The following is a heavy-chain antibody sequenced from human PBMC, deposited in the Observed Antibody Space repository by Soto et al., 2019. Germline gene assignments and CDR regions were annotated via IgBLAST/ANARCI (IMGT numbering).Heavy chain of an antibody. D-gene: IGHD3-22*01. J-gene: IGHJ4*02. Sequence: EVQLLESGGGLVQPGGSLRLSCAASGFTFSSYAMSWVRQAPGKGLEWVSDISGSGGSTYYADSVKGRFTISRDNSKNTLYLQMNSLRAEDTAVYYCAKDSGYYDSSGCNDYWGQGTLVTVSS. CDR1: GFTFSSYA. CDR3: AKDSGYYDSSGCNDY. CDR2: ISGSGGST. V-gene: IGHV3-23*01.